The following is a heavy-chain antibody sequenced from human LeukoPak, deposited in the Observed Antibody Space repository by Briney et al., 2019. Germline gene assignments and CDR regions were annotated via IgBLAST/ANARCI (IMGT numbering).Heavy chain of an antibody. CDR3: AKQLLWFGELSHFDY. Sequence: GGSLRLSCAASGFMFSGYGMHWVRQAPGKGLEWVAFIRYDGSNKYYADSVKGRFTISRDNSKNTLYLQMNSLRAEDTAVYYCAKQLLWFGELSHFDYWGQGTLVTVSS. CDR2: IRYDGSNK. J-gene: IGHJ4*02. D-gene: IGHD3-10*01. V-gene: IGHV3-30*02. CDR1: GFMFSGYG.